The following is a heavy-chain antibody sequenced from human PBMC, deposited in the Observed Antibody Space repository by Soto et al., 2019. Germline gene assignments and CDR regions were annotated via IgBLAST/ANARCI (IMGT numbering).Heavy chain of an antibody. D-gene: IGHD4-17*01. CDR3: ARQFSVYGGYGRYFDF. CDR2: MYYSGST. CDR1: GGSISSSGYY. J-gene: IGHJ4*02. V-gene: IGHV4-39*01. Sequence: QLQLQESGPGLVKPSETLFLTCTVSGGSISSSGYYWGWIRQPPGKGLEWIGTMYYSGSTYYNPSLTSRVTISVDTSNNQFSLKLSSVTAPDTAVYYCARQFSVYGGYGRYFDFWGQGTLVTVSS.